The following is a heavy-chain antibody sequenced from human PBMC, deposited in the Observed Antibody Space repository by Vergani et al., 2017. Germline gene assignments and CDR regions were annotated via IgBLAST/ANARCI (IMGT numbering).Heavy chain of an antibody. CDR2: IYYSGST. CDR3: ARHSTVEWLVKLGWIDP. Sequence: QLQLQESGPGLVKPSATLSLTCSVSGASIRSSNYYWGWIRQPPGKGLEWLASIYYSGSTYYNPSLKSRVTISVDKSKNQFSLQLSSVTAADTAVYFCARHSTVEWLVKLGWIDPWGQGILVTVSS. V-gene: IGHV4-39*01. J-gene: IGHJ5*02. CDR1: GASIRSSNYY. D-gene: IGHD6-19*01.